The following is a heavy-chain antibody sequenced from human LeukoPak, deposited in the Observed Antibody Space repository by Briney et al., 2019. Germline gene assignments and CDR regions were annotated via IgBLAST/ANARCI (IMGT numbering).Heavy chain of an antibody. V-gene: IGHV4-31*03. D-gene: IGHD5-12*01. CDR3: ARDRGPYSGYDSYYFDY. Sequence: SETLSLTCTVSGGSISSGGYYWSWIRQHPGRGLEWIGYIYYSGSTHYNPSLKSRVTISVDTSKNQFSLKLSSVTAADTAVYYCARDRGPYSGYDSYYFDYWGQGTLVTVSS. CDR2: IYYSGST. J-gene: IGHJ4*02. CDR1: GGSISSGGYY.